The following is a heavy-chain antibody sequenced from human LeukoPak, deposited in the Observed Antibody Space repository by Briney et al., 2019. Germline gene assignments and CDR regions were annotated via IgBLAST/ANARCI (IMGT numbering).Heavy chain of an antibody. V-gene: IGHV1-3*01. Sequence: ASVKVSCKASGYTFTSYAMHWVRQAPGQRLEWMGWINAGNGNTKYSQKFQGRVTITRDTSASTAYMELSSLRSEDTAVYYCARGRDYYGSGWYFDLWGRGTLVTVSS. CDR1: GYTFTSYA. CDR3: ARGRDYYGSGWYFDL. CDR2: INAGNGNT. D-gene: IGHD3-10*01. J-gene: IGHJ2*01.